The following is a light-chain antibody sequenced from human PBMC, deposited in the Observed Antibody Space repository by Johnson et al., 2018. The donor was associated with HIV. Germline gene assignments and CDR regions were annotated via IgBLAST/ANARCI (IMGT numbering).Light chain of an antibody. V-gene: IGLV1-51*01. CDR1: SSNIGNNY. Sequence: QSVLTQPPSVSAAPGQKVTISCSGTSSNIGNNYVSWYQQFTGTAPKLLIYDTIKRHSGIPDRFSGSKSGTSATLGITGLQTGDEADYYCGTWDSSLNAYVFGAATKVAVL. J-gene: IGLJ1*01. CDR3: GTWDSSLNAYV. CDR2: DTI.